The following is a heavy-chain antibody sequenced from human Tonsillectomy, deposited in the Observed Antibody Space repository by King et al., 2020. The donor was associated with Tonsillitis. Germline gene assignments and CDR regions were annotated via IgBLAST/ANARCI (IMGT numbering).Heavy chain of an antibody. Sequence: VQLVESGGGLVQPGGSLRLSCAASGFTFSSYAMSWVRQAPGKGLEWVSAISGSGGSTYYADSVKGRFTISRDNSKNTLYLQRNSLIAGDTAVYYCAIKSYYYDSSCYSSWFDPWGQGTLVTVSS. J-gene: IGHJ5*02. D-gene: IGHD3-22*01. CDR2: ISGSGGST. V-gene: IGHV3-23*04. CDR3: AIKSYYYDSSCYSSWFDP. CDR1: GFTFSSYA.